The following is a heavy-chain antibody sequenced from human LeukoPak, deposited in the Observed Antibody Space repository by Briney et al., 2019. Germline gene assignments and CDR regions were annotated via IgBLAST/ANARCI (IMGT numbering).Heavy chain of an antibody. V-gene: IGHV3-33*05. J-gene: IGHJ4*02. Sequence: PGGSLRLSCAAYGFSFSSYGFHWVRQAPGKGLEWVAVMLDDGSIKYYADSVKGRFTISRDNSKNAHYLQMNSLRVEDTSLYYCVRDPGTSSYYFDSWGQGTLVTVSP. D-gene: IGHD3-16*01. CDR3: VRDPGTSSYYFDS. CDR1: GFSFSSYG. CDR2: MLDDGSIK.